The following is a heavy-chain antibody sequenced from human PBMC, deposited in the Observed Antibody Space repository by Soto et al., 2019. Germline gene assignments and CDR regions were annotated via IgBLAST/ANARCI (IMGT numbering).Heavy chain of an antibody. CDR3: ARRLQTTRLITQDNWFDP. Sequence: SGTLSRTCTVSGGAISTSSWNWIRQAPGKGLEWIGGVYYTGNTNYNPSLRSRVTMSLDTSKPHFSLKLSSAPAADTAVYYCARRLQTTRLITQDNWFDPWGQGT. V-gene: IGHV4-59*08. CDR1: GGAISTSS. CDR2: VYYTGNT. J-gene: IGHJ5*02. D-gene: IGHD3-10*01.